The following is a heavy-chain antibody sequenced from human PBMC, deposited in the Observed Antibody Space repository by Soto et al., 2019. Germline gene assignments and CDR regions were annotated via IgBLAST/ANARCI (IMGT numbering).Heavy chain of an antibody. CDR3: ARVGSDTAMDELNLDY. CDR1: GFTFSSYA. CDR2: ISYDGSNK. Sequence: QVQLVESGGGVVQPGRSLRLSCAASGFTFSSYAMHWVRQAPGKGLEWVAVISYDGSNKYYADSVKGRFTISRDNSKNTLYLQMNSLRAEDTAVYYCARVGSDTAMDELNLDYWGQGTLVTVSS. V-gene: IGHV3-30-3*01. J-gene: IGHJ4*02. D-gene: IGHD5-18*01.